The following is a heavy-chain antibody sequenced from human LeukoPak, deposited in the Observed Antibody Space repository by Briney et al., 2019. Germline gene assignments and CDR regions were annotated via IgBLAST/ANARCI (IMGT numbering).Heavy chain of an antibody. CDR2: INHSGST. J-gene: IGHJ6*02. V-gene: IGHV4-34*01. Sequence: SETLSLTCAVYGGSFSVYYWSWIRQPPGKGLEWIGEINHSGSTNYNPSLKSRVTISVDTSKNQFSLKLSSVTAADTAVYYCARTRAFYYYGMDVWGQGTTVTVSS. D-gene: IGHD4-11*01. CDR1: GGSFSVYY. CDR3: ARTRAFYYYGMDV.